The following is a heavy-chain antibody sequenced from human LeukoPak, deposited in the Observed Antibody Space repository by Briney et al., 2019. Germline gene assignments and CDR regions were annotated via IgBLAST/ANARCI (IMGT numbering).Heavy chain of an antibody. V-gene: IGHV1-2*02. J-gene: IGHJ4*02. CDR3: ARVFRSGTARFDFDY. CDR2: LNPNSSGT. Sequence: ASVKVSCKASRYTYTRYYMHWVRQAPGQELEWMGWLNPNSSGTNYAQKFQGRVTMTRDTSITTASMELSRLRSDDTDVCYCARVFRSGTARFDFDYWGQGTRVTVSA. CDR1: RYTYTRYY. D-gene: IGHD3-3*01.